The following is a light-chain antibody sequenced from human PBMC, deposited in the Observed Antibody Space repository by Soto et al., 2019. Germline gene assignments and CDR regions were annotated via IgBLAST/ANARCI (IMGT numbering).Light chain of an antibody. V-gene: IGLV1-47*01. Sequence: QSVLTQPPSASGTPGQRVTISCSGCSSNIASNYVYCYQQLPGKAPKLLSYTNNQRPSGVPDRLSGSKSGTSASLAISGLRSEYEADDYCAALDDLLGVVVFGGGTKLTVL. CDR2: TNN. J-gene: IGLJ2*01. CDR3: AALDDLLGVVV. CDR1: SSNIASNY.